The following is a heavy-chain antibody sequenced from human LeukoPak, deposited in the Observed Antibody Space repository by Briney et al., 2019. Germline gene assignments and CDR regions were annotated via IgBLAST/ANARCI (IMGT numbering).Heavy chain of an antibody. D-gene: IGHD6-6*01. Sequence: SETLSLTCTVSGGSISSYYWSWIRQPPGKGLEWIGYIYYSGSTNYNPSLKSRVTISVDTSKNQFSLKLSSVTAADTAVYYCASSIDTRSLVDYWGQGTLVTVSS. CDR3: ASSIDTRSLVDY. J-gene: IGHJ4*02. CDR1: GGSISSYY. V-gene: IGHV4-59*01. CDR2: IYYSGST.